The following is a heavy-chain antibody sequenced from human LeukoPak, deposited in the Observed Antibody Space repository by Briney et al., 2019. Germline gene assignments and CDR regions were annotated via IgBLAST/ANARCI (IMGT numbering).Heavy chain of an antibody. D-gene: IGHD2-2*01. J-gene: IGHJ4*02. V-gene: IGHV4-34*01. CDR1: GGSFSGYY. Sequence: SETLSLTCAVYGGSFSGYYWTWIRRPPGKGLEWIGEINHSGSTTYKPSLKSRVTISVDTSKNHFSLRLTSVTAADTAVYYCARGPCSTSCHRSWYFDYWGQGTLVTVSS. CDR2: INHSGST. CDR3: ARGPCSTSCHRSWYFDY.